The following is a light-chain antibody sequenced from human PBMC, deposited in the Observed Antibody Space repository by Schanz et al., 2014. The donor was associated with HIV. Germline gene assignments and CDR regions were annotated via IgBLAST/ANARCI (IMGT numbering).Light chain of an antibody. Sequence: QSALTQPPSASGSPGQSVTISCTGTSNDVGGYNFVSWYQEHPGKAPKLMIYDVSNRPSGVSNRFSGSKSGNTASLTISGLQAEDEADYYCSSYTSSSTLVFGTGTKLTVL. J-gene: IGLJ1*01. CDR3: SSYTSSSTLV. V-gene: IGLV2-14*03. CDR1: SNDVGGYNF. CDR2: DVS.